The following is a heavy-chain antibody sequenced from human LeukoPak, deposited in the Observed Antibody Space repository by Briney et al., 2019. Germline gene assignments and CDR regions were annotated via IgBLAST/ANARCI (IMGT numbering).Heavy chain of an antibody. D-gene: IGHD4-17*01. CDR1: GDSITSDKW. Sequence: SGTLSLTCAVSGDSITSDKWWTWVRQPPGKGLEWIGEIQHSKSSNYYPSLKSRVTISVDKSKNQFSLELNSVTAADTAVYYCARRRLRPSIIIDYWGQGTLVTVSS. V-gene: IGHV4-4*02. CDR3: ARRRLRPSIIIDY. J-gene: IGHJ4*02. CDR2: IQHSKSS.